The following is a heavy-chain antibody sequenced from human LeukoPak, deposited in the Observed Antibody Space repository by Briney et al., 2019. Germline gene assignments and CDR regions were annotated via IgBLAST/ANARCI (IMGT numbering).Heavy chain of an antibody. Sequence: GGTLRLSCAGSGFAFSDYYMTWIRQAPGKGLEWISYITSSGSTIHYADSVKGRFTISRDNAKNSLYLQMNSLRGEDAALYYCAVLHYYAMDVWGQGTTVTVSS. J-gene: IGHJ6*02. CDR3: AVLHYYAMDV. CDR2: ITSSGSTI. D-gene: IGHD2-8*01. CDR1: GFAFSDYY. V-gene: IGHV3-11*01.